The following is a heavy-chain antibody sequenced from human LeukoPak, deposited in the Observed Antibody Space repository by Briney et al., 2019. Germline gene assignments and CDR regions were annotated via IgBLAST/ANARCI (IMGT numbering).Heavy chain of an antibody. J-gene: IGHJ5*02. D-gene: IGHD3-16*02. Sequence: PGGSLRLSCAASGFTFSSYGMHWVRQAPGKGLEWVAVIWYDGSNKYYADSVKGRFTISRDNSKNTLYLQMNSLRAEDTAVYYCVATELSGWFDPWGQGTLVTVSS. CDR1: GFTFSSYG. V-gene: IGHV3-33*01. CDR3: VATELSGWFDP. CDR2: IWYDGSNK.